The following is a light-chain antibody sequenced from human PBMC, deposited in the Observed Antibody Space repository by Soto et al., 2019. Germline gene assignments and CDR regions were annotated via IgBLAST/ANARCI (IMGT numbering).Light chain of an antibody. CDR3: QQRSNWSLT. V-gene: IGKV3-11*01. CDR1: QSVSSY. CDR2: DAS. Sequence: EIVLTQSPATLSLSPGERATLSSRASQSVSSYLAWYQQKPGQAPRLLIYDASNRATGIPARFSGSGSGTDFTLTISSLEPEDFAVYYCQQRSNWSLTSGGETNVEIK. J-gene: IGKJ4*01.